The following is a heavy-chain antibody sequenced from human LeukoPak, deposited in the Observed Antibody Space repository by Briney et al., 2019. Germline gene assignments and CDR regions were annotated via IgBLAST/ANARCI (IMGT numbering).Heavy chain of an antibody. J-gene: IGHJ4*02. V-gene: IGHV3-21*04. CDR3: AGPGQGLDD. Sequence: GGSLRPSCAASGFIFSSYTMNWVRQAPGKGLEWVSSIGSRSDHIYYADSVKGRFTISRDNAKSSLYLQMNILRAEDTAVYYCAGPGQGLDDWGQGTLVTVSS. CDR2: IGSRSDHI. CDR1: GFIFSSYT.